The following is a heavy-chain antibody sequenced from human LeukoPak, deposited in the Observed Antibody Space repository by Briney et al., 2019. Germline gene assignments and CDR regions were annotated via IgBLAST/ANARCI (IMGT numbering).Heavy chain of an antibody. V-gene: IGHV3-21*01. CDR3: ARGGGGYCSSTSCY. Sequence: PGRSLRLSCAASEFTFSSYSMNWVRQAPGKGLEWVSSISSSSSYIYYADSVKGRFTISRDNAKNSLYLQMNSLRAEDTAVYYCARGGGGYCSSTSCYWGQGTLVTVSS. CDR1: EFTFSSYS. D-gene: IGHD2-2*03. J-gene: IGHJ4*02. CDR2: ISSSSSYI.